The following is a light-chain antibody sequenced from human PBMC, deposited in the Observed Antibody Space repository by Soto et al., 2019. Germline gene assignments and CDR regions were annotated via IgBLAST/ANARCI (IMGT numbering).Light chain of an antibody. J-gene: IGKJ1*01. CDR3: QEYIQWPPGM. CDR2: AAS. CDR1: QSISSY. Sequence: DIQMTQSPSSLSASVGDRVTITCRASQSISSYLNWYQQKPGKAPKLLIYAASSLQSGVPSRFSGSGSGTEFTLTISSLQPEDFAVYYCQEYIQWPPGMFGPGTKVDIK. V-gene: IGKV1-39*02.